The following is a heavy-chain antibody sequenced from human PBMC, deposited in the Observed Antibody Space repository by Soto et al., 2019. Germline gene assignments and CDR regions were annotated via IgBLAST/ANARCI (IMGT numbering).Heavy chain of an antibody. V-gene: IGHV3-48*02. CDR2: ISSSGGAI. D-gene: IGHD6-13*01. Sequence: EVQLVESGGDLLQPGGSLRLSCAASGFIFSDYTMTWVRQAPGRGLEFVSHISSSGGAIFYADSVKGRFTVSRDKAKNSLYLQMNSLRDEDTAVYFWARDHGGSTWFVGVYYFFGMDVWGQGTAVTVSS. CDR3: ARDHGGSTWFVGVYYFFGMDV. J-gene: IGHJ6*02. CDR1: GFIFSDYT.